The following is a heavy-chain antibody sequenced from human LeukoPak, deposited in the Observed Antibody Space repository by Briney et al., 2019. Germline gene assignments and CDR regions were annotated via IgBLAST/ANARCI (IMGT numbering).Heavy chain of an antibody. V-gene: IGHV4-38-2*02. Sequence: SETLSLTGTVSGYSISSGYYWGWIRQPPGKGLEWIGSIYQSGSTYYNPSLKRRVTISLDTSKNQFSLKLPSVTAADTAVYYCAREMAVAGRVDWGQGTLVTVSS. CDR1: GYSISSGYY. CDR2: IYQSGST. D-gene: IGHD6-19*01. J-gene: IGHJ4*02. CDR3: AREMAVAGRVD.